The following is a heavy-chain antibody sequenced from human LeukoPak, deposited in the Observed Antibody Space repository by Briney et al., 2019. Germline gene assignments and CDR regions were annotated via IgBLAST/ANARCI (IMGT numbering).Heavy chain of an antibody. CDR2: INTNIGNP. V-gene: IGHV7-4-1*02. D-gene: IGHD4-23*01. J-gene: IGHJ3*02. CDR3: ARGTYGGNSGDTFDI. Sequence: INTNIGNPTYAQGFTGRFVFSLDTSVRTAYLQMSSLKAEDTAVYYCARGTYGGNSGDTFDIWGQGTMVTVSS.